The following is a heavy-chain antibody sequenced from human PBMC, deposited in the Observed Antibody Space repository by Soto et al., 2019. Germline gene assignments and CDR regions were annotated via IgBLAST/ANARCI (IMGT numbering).Heavy chain of an antibody. Sequence: QVQLQESGPGLVKPSETLSLTCTVSGGSVSSTSYYWSWIRQPPGKGLEWIGYIYNSGSTNYKPSLKHRLTISVGTPKNQFSLTLTSVTAADTAVYFSAREVRGWFRRSYSSYDMAVWGQGTTVTVSS. CDR1: GGSVSSTSYY. V-gene: IGHV4-61*01. CDR2: IYNSGST. D-gene: IGHD6-19*01. CDR3: AREVRGWFRRSYSSYDMAV. J-gene: IGHJ6*02.